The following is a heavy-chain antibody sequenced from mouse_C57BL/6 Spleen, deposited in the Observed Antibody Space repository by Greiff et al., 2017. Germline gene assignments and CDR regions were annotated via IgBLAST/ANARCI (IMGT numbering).Heavy chain of an antibody. V-gene: IGHV10-1*01. CDR1: GFSFNTYA. CDR3: VRPYYYYHGGFAY. D-gene: IGHD1-1*01. CDR2: IRSKSNNYAT. Sequence: EVKLMESGGGLVQPKGSLKLSCAASGFSFNTYAMNWVRQAPGKGLEWVARIRSKSNNYATYYADSVKDRFTISRDDSESMLYLQMNNLKTEDTAMYYCVRPYYYYHGGFAYWGQGTLVTVSA. J-gene: IGHJ3*01.